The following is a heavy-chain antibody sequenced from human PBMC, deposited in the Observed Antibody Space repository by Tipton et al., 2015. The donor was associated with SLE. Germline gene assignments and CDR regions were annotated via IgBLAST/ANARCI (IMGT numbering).Heavy chain of an antibody. CDR3: ATPRGYGDYSLGY. CDR2: IYYSGST. V-gene: IGHV4-38-2*02. J-gene: IGHJ4*02. D-gene: IGHD4-17*01. CDR1: GYSISSGYY. Sequence: LRLSCTVSGYSISSGYYWGWIRQPPGKGLEWIGYIYYSGSTNYNPSLKSRVTISVDTSKNQFSLKLSSVTAADTAVYYCATPRGYGDYSLGYWGQGTLVTVSS.